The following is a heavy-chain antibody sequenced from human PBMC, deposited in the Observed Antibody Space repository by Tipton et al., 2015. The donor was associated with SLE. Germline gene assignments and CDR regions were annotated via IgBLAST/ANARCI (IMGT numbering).Heavy chain of an antibody. Sequence: TLSLTCPVSGDSINGRYWSWIRQPPGKGLEYIGYVDHTGASIYNPSLKNRVSISVDTSRNQFSLTLSSVTVADTAMYYCAKFGAFYDSSGHNYFDPWGQGTLVTVSS. D-gene: IGHD3-22*01. V-gene: IGHV4-59*11. CDR2: VDHTGAS. CDR3: AKFGAFYDSSGHNYFDP. CDR1: GDSINGRY. J-gene: IGHJ5*02.